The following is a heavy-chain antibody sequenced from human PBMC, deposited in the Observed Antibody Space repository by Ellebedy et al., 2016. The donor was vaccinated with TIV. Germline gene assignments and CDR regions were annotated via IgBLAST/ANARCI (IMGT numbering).Heavy chain of an antibody. CDR1: GYTFTNQW. D-gene: IGHD3-3*01. V-gene: IGHV5-51*01. Sequence: GESLKISCEASGYTFTNQWIAWVRQMPGKGLEWMGIIFPGDFDTRYSPSFQGQVTISADKSISTAYLQWSSLKASDTAMYYCTRRESNYDFWSGYSYWFDPWGQGTLVTVSS. CDR2: IFPGDFDT. CDR3: TRRESNYDFWSGYSYWFDP. J-gene: IGHJ5*02.